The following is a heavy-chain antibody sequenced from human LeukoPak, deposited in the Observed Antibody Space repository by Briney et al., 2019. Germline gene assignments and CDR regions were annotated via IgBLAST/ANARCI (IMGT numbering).Heavy chain of an antibody. CDR1: GSTFSSYW. Sequence: GGSLRLSCAASGSTFSSYWMHWVRQAPGKGLVWVSRISTDGSSTNYADSVKGRFTISRDNAKNTLYLQMSSLRAEDTAVYYCAGVLNRVCDYWGQGTLVTVSS. J-gene: IGHJ4*02. CDR2: ISTDGSST. V-gene: IGHV3-74*01. D-gene: IGHD1-14*01. CDR3: AGVLNRVCDY.